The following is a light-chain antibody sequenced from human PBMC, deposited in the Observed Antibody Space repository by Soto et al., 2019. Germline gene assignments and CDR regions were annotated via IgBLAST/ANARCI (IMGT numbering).Light chain of an antibody. Sequence: DIQMTHSPSSLSASVGDRVTITCQASQDIKNYLNWYQQKPGKAPKLLIYGASNLETGVPSRFSGGGSGTDFTFTITSLQPEDFATYYCQQYDSLAQCTFGGGTKVEIE. J-gene: IGKJ4*01. V-gene: IGKV1-33*01. CDR1: QDIKNY. CDR2: GAS. CDR3: QQYDSLAQCT.